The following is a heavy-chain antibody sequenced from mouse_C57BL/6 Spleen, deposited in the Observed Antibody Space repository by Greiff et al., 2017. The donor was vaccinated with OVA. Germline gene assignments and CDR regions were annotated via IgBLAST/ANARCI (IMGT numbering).Heavy chain of an antibody. Sequence: VKLQQSGAELVMPGASVKLSCKASGYTFTSYWMHWVKQRPGQGLEWIGEIDPSDSYTNYNQKFTGKSTLTVDKSSSQAYMQLSSLTSEDSAVYYCARRGLESYYSNYDYYAMDYWGQGTSVTVSS. CDR1: GYTFTSYW. CDR3: ARRGLESYYSNYDYYAMDY. J-gene: IGHJ4*01. D-gene: IGHD2-5*01. V-gene: IGHV1-69*01. CDR2: IDPSDSYT.